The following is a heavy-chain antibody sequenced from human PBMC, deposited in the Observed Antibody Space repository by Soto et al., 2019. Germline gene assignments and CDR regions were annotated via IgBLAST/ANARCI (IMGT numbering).Heavy chain of an antibody. J-gene: IGHJ5*02. CDR2: INHSGST. D-gene: IGHD6-6*01. CDR3: AREYSSSWGGGDNWFDP. Sequence: SETLSLTCAVYGGSFSGYYWSWIRQPPGKGLEWIGEINHSGSTNYNPSLKSRVTISVDTSKDQFSLKLSSVTAADTAVYYCAREYSSSWGGGDNWFDPWGQGTLVTVSS. V-gene: IGHV4-34*01. CDR1: GGSFSGYY.